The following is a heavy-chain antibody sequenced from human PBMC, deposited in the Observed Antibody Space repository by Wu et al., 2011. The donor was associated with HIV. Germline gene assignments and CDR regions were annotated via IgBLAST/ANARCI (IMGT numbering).Heavy chain of an antibody. CDR2: MNPNSGNT. D-gene: IGHD3-22*01. V-gene: IGHV1-8*03. Sequence: QVQLVQSGAEVKKPGASVKVSCKASGYTFTSYDINWVRQATGQGLEWMGWMNPNSGNTGYAQKFQGRVTITRNTSISTAYMELSSLRSEDTAVYYCARGADDSSGYYDYYYYGMDVWGQGTTVTVSS. CDR3: ARGADDSSGYYDYYYYGMDV. CDR1: GYTFTSYD. J-gene: IGHJ6*02.